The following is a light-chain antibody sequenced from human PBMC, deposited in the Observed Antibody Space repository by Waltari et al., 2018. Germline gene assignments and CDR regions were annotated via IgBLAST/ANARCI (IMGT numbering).Light chain of an antibody. J-gene: IGLJ1*01. CDR3: CSYTGTKTYV. CDR2: GVN. V-gene: IGLV2-11*01. Sequence: QSALTQTRSVSGSPGQSVTISCTGTSSDVGTYNYVSWYQQHPDKAPRLMIHGVNKRPSGVPDRFSGSKSGNTASLTISGLQADDEADYYCCSYTGTKTYVFGTGTKVTVL. CDR1: SSDVGTYNY.